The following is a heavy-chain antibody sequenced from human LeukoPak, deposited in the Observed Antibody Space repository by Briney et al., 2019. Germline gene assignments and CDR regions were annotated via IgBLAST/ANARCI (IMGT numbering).Heavy chain of an antibody. CDR3: ARSGWEPSNWGDLDY. CDR2: ISSSSSYI. CDR1: GFTFSSYS. Sequence: GGSLRLSCAASGFTFSSYSMNWVRQAPGKGLEWVSSISSSSSYIYYADSVKGRFTISRDNAKNSLYLQMNSLRAEDTAVYYCARSGWEPSNWGDLDYWGQGTLVTVSS. D-gene: IGHD7-27*01. J-gene: IGHJ4*02. V-gene: IGHV3-21*01.